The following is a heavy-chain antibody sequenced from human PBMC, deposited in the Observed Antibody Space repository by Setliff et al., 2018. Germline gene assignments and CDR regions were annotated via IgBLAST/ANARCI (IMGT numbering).Heavy chain of an antibody. J-gene: IGHJ4*01. CDR3: VRQGGTTVVARHFDY. CDR2: ISDSGKP. D-gene: IGHD2-15*01. CDR1: DDSFTSSRYC. V-gene: IGHV4-39*01. Sequence: PSETLSLTCTVSDDSFTSSRYCWGWLRQAQGSGLEGNGSISDSGKPYYNASVDSRVSLSIDTSMNQFSLELRSVTVEDKAKYFCVRQGGTTVVARHFDYWGSGIMVTVSS.